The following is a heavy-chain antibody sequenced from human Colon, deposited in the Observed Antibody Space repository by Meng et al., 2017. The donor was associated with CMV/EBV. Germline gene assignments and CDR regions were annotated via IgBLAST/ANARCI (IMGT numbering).Heavy chain of an antibody. D-gene: IGHD2-2*02. CDR3: EREMYQLLYSAELVNWFDP. CDR1: GFTFSSYA. V-gene: IGHV3-30-3*01. Sequence: GESLKISCAASGFTFSSYAMHWVRQAPGKGLEWVAVISYDGSNKYYADSVKGRFTISRDNSKNTLYLQMNSLRAEDTAVYYCEREMYQLLYSAELVNWFDPWGQGTLVTVSS. J-gene: IGHJ5*02. CDR2: ISYDGSNK.